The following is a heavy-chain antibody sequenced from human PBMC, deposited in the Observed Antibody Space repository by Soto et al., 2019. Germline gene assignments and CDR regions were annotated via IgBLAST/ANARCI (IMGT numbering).Heavy chain of an antibody. CDR3: ARGVKYAGDFWSGYYRPGYYYMDV. CDR1: GGSCSGYY. CDR2: INHSGST. D-gene: IGHD3-3*01. V-gene: IGHV4-34*01. Sequence: SETLSLTCAVYGGSCSGYYWSWIRQPPGKGLEWIGEINHSGSTNYNPSLKSRVTISVDTSKNQFSLKLSSVTAADTAVYYCARGVKYAGDFWSGYYRPGYYYMDVWGKGTTVTVSS. J-gene: IGHJ6*03.